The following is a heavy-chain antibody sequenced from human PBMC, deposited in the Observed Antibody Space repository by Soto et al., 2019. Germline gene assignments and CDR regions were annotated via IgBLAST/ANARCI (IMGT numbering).Heavy chain of an antibody. J-gene: IGHJ4*02. CDR3: ARIKDGYNSLGY. CDR1: GISLSNARMG. CDR2: IFSNDEK. Sequence: QVTLKESGPVLVKPTETLTLTCTVSGISLSNARMGVSWIRQPPGKDLEWLAHIFSNDEKSYSTSLKSRLTIYKDTSKRQVVLTMTNMDPVDTGTYYWARIKDGYNSLGYWGQGTLVTFSS. V-gene: IGHV2-26*01. D-gene: IGHD5-12*01.